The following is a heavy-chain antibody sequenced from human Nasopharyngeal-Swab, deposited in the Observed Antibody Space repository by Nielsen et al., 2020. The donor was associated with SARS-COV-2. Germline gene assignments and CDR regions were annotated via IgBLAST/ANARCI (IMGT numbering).Heavy chain of an antibody. CDR3: ARDRDGYNFQRYFDY. J-gene: IGHJ4*02. D-gene: IGHD5-24*01. V-gene: IGHV3-21*03. CDR1: GFAFYRYS. CDR2: ISSSSSYI. Sequence: GESLKISCAASGFAFYRYSMNWVRQAPGKGLDWVASISSSSSYIYYADSVKGRFTISRDNAKNSLYLQMNSLRAEDSAVYYCARDRDGYNFQRYFDYWGQGTLVTVSS.